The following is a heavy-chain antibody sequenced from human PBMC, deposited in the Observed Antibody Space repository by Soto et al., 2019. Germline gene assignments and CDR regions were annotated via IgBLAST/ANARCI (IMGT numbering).Heavy chain of an antibody. CDR3: VKEVETVRLVAFAP. CDR1: GFTFSDAW. D-gene: IGHD5-18*01. Sequence: GGSLRLSCAVSGFTFSDAWMSWVRQAPGKGLEWVGRIKRKIDGGATDYTAPVKGRFIISRDDSKNTLYLQMNSLRVDDTALYYCVKEVETVRLVAFAPWGQGTQVTVSS. J-gene: IGHJ5*02. V-gene: IGHV3-15*01. CDR2: IKRKIDGGAT.